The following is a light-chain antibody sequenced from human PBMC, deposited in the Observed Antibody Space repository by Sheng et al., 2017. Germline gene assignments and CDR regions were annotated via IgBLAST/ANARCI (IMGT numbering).Light chain of an antibody. Sequence: EIVMTQSPATLSVSPGERATLSCRASQSVSSNLAWYQQKPGQAPRLLIYGASTRATGIPARFSGSGSGTEFTLTISSLQSEDFAVYYCQQYNNWPPLTFGGGTERWKIK. J-gene: IGKJ4*01. CDR2: GAS. CDR1: QSVSSN. V-gene: IGKV3-15*01. CDR3: QQYNNWPPLT.